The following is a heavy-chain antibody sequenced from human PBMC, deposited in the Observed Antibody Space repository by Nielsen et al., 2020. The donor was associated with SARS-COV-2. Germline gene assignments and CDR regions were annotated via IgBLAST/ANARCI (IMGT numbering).Heavy chain of an antibody. CDR3: AGQGSVVRGVIPLYYYYGMDV. CDR1: GGSISSSSYY. J-gene: IGHJ6*02. V-gene: IGHV4-39*01. D-gene: IGHD3-10*01. Sequence: SETLSLTCTVSGGSISSSSYYWGWIRQPPGKGLEWIGSIYYSGSTYYNPSLKSRVTISVDTSKNQFSLKLSSVTAADTAVYYCAGQGSVVRGVIPLYYYYGMDVWGQGTTVTVSS. CDR2: IYYSGST.